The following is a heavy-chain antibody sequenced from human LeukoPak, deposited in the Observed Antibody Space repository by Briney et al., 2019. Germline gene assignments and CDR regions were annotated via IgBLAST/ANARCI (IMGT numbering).Heavy chain of an antibody. CDR2: IWYDGSNK. Sequence: GGSLRLSCAASGFTFSSCGMHWVRQAPGKGLEWVAVIWYDGSNKYYADSVKGRFTISRDNSKNTLYLQMNSLRAEDTAVYYCARDGYLGAYNWFDPWGQGTLVTVSS. CDR1: GFTFSSCG. D-gene: IGHD3-22*01. J-gene: IGHJ5*02. CDR3: ARDGYLGAYNWFDP. V-gene: IGHV3-33*01.